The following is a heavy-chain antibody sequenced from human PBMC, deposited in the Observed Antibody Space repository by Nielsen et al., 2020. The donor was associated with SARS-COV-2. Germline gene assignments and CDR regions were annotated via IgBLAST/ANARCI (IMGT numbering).Heavy chain of an antibody. CDR3: ARERREVTIFGVVTNYYYYYGMDV. V-gene: IGHV3-11*05. J-gene: IGHJ6*02. D-gene: IGHD3-3*01. CDR2: ISSSSSYT. Sequence: GESLKISCAASGFTFSDYYMSWIRQAPGKGLEWVSYISSSSSYTNYADSVKGRFTISRDNAKNSLYLQMNSLRAEDTAVYYCARERREVTIFGVVTNYYYYYGMDVWGQGTTVTVSS. CDR1: GFTFSDYY.